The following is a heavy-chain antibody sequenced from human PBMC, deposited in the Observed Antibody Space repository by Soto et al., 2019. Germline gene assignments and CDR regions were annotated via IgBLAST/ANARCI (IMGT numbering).Heavy chain of an antibody. CDR2: ISAYNGNT. D-gene: IGHD3-10*01. Sequence: GPSVKVSCKASGFTFTSYGISWVRQAPGQGLEWMGWISAYNGNTNYAQKLQGRVTMTTDTSTSTAYMELRSLRSDDTAVYYCARYYYCSGSYVSYYYYMDVWGKGTTVTVSS. V-gene: IGHV1-18*01. CDR3: ARYYYCSGSYVSYYYYMDV. CDR1: GFTFTSYG. J-gene: IGHJ6*03.